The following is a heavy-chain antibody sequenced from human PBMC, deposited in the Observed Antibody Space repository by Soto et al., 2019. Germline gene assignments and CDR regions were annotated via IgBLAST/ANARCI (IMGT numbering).Heavy chain of an antibody. V-gene: IGHV3-21*01. Sequence: EVQLVESGGGLVKPGGSLRLSCAASGFTFSSYSMNWVRQAPGKGLEWVSSISSSSSYIYYADSVKGRFTISRDNAKNSLYLQMNSPRAEDTAVYYCARGTYYYDSSVYYGYWGQGTLVTVSS. D-gene: IGHD3-22*01. CDR2: ISSSSSYI. CDR1: GFTFSSYS. J-gene: IGHJ4*02. CDR3: ARGTYYYDSSVYYGY.